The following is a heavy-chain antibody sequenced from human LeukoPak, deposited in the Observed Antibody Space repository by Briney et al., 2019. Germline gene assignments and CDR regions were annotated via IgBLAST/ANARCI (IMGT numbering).Heavy chain of an antibody. CDR1: GYSFTSYW. Sequence: GESLKISYKGSGYSFTSYWIGWVRQMPGKGLEWMGIIYPGDSDMRYSPSFLGQVTISVDRSISTAYLQWSSLKASDTAIYYCARQVGAPGSYFYGMDIWGQGTTVTVSS. V-gene: IGHV5-51*01. CDR3: ARQVGAPGSYFYGMDI. CDR2: IYPGDSDM. D-gene: IGHD6-13*01. J-gene: IGHJ6*02.